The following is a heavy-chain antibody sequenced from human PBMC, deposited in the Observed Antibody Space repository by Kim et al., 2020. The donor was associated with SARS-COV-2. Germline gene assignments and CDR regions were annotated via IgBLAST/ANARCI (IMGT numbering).Heavy chain of an antibody. CDR2: IYYSGGT. D-gene: IGHD3-22*01. CDR1: DGSIRSYY. V-gene: IGHV4-59*08. J-gene: IGHJ3*02. Sequence: SETLSLTCTVSDGSIRSYYWSWIRQPPGKGLEWIGYIYYSGGTNYNPALKSRVTISVDTSKNQFSLNLSSVTAADTAIYYCSRQGYDTSASDAFDIWGQG. CDR3: SRQGYDTSASDAFDI.